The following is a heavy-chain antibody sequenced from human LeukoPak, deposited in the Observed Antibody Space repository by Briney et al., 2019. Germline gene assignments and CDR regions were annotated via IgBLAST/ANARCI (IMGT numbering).Heavy chain of an antibody. CDR1: GGSISSYY. CDR2: IYTSGST. D-gene: IGHD3-3*01. CDR3: ARDGGTITIFGVALGWFDP. Sequence: SETLSLTCTVSGGSISSYYWSWIRQPAGKGLEWIGRIYTSGSTNYDPSLKSRATMSVDTSKNQFSLKLSSVTAADTAVYYCARDGGTITIFGVALGWFDPWGQGTLVTVSS. V-gene: IGHV4-4*07. J-gene: IGHJ5*02.